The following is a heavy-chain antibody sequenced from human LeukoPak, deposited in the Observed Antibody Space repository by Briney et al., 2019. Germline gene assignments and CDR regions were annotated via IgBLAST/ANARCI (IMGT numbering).Heavy chain of an antibody. CDR1: GYSFTSYW. J-gene: IGHJ4*02. CDR2: IYPGDSDT. V-gene: IGHV5-51*01. Sequence: GGSLKISRKGSGYSFTSYWIGWGRQMPGKGLEWMGTIYPGDSDTRYSPSFQGQVTISADKSINTAYLHWSSLKASDTAMYYCARRYSGYEYFEYWGQGTLVTVSS. CDR3: ARRYSGYEYFEY. D-gene: IGHD5-12*01.